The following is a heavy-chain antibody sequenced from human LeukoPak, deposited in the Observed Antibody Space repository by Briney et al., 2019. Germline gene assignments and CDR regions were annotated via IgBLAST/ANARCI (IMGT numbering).Heavy chain of an antibody. Sequence: SETLSLTCAVYGGSFSGYYWSWIRQPPGKGLEWIGEINHSGSTNYNRSLKSRVTISVDTSKNQFSLKLSSVTAADTAVYYCARNSIDPYYFDYWGQGTLVTVSS. CDR2: INHSGST. J-gene: IGHJ4*02. CDR1: GGSFSGYY. V-gene: IGHV4-34*01. D-gene: IGHD3-3*02. CDR3: ARNSIDPYYFDY.